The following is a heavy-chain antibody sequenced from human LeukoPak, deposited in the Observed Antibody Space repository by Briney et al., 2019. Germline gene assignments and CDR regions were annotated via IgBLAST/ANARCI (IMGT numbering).Heavy chain of an antibody. D-gene: IGHD3-16*01. CDR3: ARDGGFDY. J-gene: IGHJ4*02. Sequence: ASVKASSMASGYTFTDYYLHWVRQAPGQGLEWMGWINTNSGGTKYARKFQGRVTMTRDTSISTAYMELSRLGSDDTAVYYCARDGGFDYWGQGTLVTVSS. CDR1: GYTFTDYY. CDR2: INTNSGGT. V-gene: IGHV1-2*02.